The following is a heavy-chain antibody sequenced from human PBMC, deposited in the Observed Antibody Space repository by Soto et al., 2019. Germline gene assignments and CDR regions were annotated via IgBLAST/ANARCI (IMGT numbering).Heavy chain of an antibody. CDR1: GYTFTGYY. J-gene: IGHJ4*02. Sequence: ASVKVSCKASGYTFTGYYMHWVRQAPGQGLEWMGWINPNSGGTNYAQKVQGWVTMTRDTSISTAYMELSRLRSDDTAVYYCARATYDSSGYYYFNYFDYWGQGTLVTVSS. CDR2: INPNSGGT. D-gene: IGHD3-22*01. CDR3: ARATYDSSGYYYFNYFDY. V-gene: IGHV1-2*04.